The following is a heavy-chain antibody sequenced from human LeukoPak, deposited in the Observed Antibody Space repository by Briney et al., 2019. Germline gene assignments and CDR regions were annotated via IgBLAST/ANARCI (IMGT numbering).Heavy chain of an antibody. CDR2: INTDGSST. D-gene: IGHD3-10*01. J-gene: IGHJ5*02. V-gene: IGHV3-74*01. CDR1: GFTLCSYW. CDR3: ARGFGANTGGWFDR. Sequence: GGSLRLSCAASGFTLCSYWMHWVPHAPGKGLVWVSRINTDGSSTSYADSVKGRFTISRDNAKNTLYLQMNSLRAEDTAVYYCARGFGANTGGWFDRWGQGTLVSVSS.